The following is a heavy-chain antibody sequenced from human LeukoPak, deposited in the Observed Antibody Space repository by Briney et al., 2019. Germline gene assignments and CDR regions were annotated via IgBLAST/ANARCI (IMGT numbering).Heavy chain of an antibody. J-gene: IGHJ4*02. CDR1: GGTFSSYA. CDR2: IIPIFGTA. V-gene: IGHV1-69*13. CDR3: AAVVPAVMGYFDY. Sequence: SVKVSCKASGGTFSSYALSWVRQAPGQGLEWMGGIIPIFGTANYAQKFQGRVTITADESTSTAYMELSSLRSEDTAVYYCAAVVPAVMGYFDYWGQGTLVTVSS. D-gene: IGHD2-2*01.